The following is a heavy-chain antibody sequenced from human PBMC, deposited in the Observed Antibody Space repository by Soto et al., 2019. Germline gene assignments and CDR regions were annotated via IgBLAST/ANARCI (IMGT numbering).Heavy chain of an antibody. V-gene: IGHV1-69*01. CDR1: GGTFTNDA. CDR3: AREVVTETTLGYFDF. Sequence: QVHLVQSGAEVKKSGSSVRVSCTASGGTFTNDAISWVRQAPGHGLEWLGRIIPFFGTPDYSQSFQGRLTITADESTGTAYMDLRSLRSDDTAVYYCAREVVTETTLGYFDFWGQGTLVTVSS. J-gene: IGHJ4*02. D-gene: IGHD2-21*02. CDR2: IIPFFGTP.